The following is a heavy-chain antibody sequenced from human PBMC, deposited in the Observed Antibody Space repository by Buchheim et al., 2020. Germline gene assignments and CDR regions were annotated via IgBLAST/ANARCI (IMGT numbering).Heavy chain of an antibody. J-gene: IGHJ6*02. Sequence: EVQLVESGGGLVQPGGSLRLSCAASGFTFTQYWMSWVRQAPGKGLEWVGRIKSKTDGGTTDYAAPVKGRFTISRDDSKNTLYLQMNSLKTEDTAVYYCTTYNESSAAAGTLYYYGMDVWGQGTT. D-gene: IGHD6-13*01. CDR2: IKSKTDGGTT. V-gene: IGHV3-15*01. CDR3: TTYNESSAAAGTLYYYGMDV. CDR1: GFTFTQYW.